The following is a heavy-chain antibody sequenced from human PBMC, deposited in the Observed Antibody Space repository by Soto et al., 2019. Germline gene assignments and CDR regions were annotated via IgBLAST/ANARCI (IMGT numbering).Heavy chain of an antibody. CDR2: ISAYNGNT. V-gene: IGHV1-18*04. Sequence: QVQLVQSGAEVKKPGASVKVSCKASGYTFTSYGISWVRQAPGQGLEWMGWISAYNGNTNYAQKFQGGVTMTTDTSTSTAYMELRSLRSDDTAVYYCARDRPLMVRGVWVAFDYWGQGTLVTVSS. CDR1: GYTFTSYG. D-gene: IGHD3-10*01. J-gene: IGHJ4*02. CDR3: ARDRPLMVRGVWVAFDY.